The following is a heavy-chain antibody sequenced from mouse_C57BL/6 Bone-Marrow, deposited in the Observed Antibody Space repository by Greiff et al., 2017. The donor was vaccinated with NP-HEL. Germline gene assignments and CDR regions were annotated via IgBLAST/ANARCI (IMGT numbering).Heavy chain of an antibody. Sequence: EVKLMESGEGLVKPGGSLKLSCAASGFTFSSYAMSWVRQTPEKRLEWVAYISSGGDYIYYADTVKGRFTISRDNARNTLYLQMSSLKSEDTAMYYCTRECYGSSPHYYFDYWGQGTTLTVSS. J-gene: IGHJ2*01. CDR1: GFTFSSYA. D-gene: IGHD1-1*01. CDR2: ISSGGDYI. V-gene: IGHV5-9-1*02. CDR3: TRECYGSSPHYYFDY.